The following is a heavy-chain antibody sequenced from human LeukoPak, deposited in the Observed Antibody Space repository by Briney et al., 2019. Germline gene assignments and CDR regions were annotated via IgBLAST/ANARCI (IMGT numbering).Heavy chain of an antibody. CDR2: INPNSGDT. D-gene: IGHD4-17*01. J-gene: IGHJ4*02. CDR3: ARDTITVTTPYFDY. V-gene: IGHV1-2*02. Sequence: ASVKVSCKASGYTLTGYYLHWVRQAPGQGPEWMGWINPNSGDTNYAQKFQGRVTMTRDTSTSTAYMELSSLRSDDTAFYYCARDTITVTTPYFDYWGQGTLVTVSS. CDR1: GYTLTGYY.